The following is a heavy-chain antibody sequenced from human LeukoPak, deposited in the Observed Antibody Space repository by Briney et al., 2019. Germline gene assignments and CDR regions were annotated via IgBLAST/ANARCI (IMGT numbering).Heavy chain of an antibody. D-gene: IGHD3-10*01. CDR2: IHTSGSP. V-gene: IGHV4-4*09. CDR1: GGPVSSCY. J-gene: IGHJ6*03. Sequence: SETLSLSCSVYGGPVSSCYLSWIREPPGKRLEWVGYIHTSGSPNYTPSLKVRVNISVDTSKNQFSLKLSSVTAADRAVYYCARRGITMVRGARHYYMDVWGKGTTVTVSS. CDR3: ARRGITMVRGARHYYMDV.